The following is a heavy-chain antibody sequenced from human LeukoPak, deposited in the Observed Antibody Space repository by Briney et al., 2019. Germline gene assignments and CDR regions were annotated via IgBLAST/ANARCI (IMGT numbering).Heavy chain of an antibody. V-gene: IGHV4-34*01. CDR1: GGSFSGYY. Sequence: KSSETLSLTCAVYGGSFSGYYWSWIRQPPGKGLEWIGEINHSGSTNYNPSLKSRVTISVDTSKNQFSLRLISVTAADTAVYYCARREDFWYFDLWGRGALVTVSS. CDR3: ARREDFWYFDL. CDR2: INHSGST. J-gene: IGHJ2*01.